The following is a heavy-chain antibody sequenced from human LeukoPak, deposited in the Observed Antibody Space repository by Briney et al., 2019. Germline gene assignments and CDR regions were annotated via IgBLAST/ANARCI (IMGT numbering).Heavy chain of an antibody. D-gene: IGHD1-26*01. CDR3: ARDGRSGSNYGRVDY. CDR1: GFTFSSYA. Sequence: GRSLRLSCVASGFTFSSYAMHWVRQAPGKGLEWVTVISYDGSNKYYADSVKGRFTISRDNSKNTLYLQMNSLRAEDTAVYYCARDGRSGSNYGRVDYWGQGTLVTVSS. V-gene: IGHV3-30*04. J-gene: IGHJ4*02. CDR2: ISYDGSNK.